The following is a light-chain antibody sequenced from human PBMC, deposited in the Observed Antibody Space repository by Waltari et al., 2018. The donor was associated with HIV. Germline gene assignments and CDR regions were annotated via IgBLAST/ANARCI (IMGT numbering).Light chain of an antibody. CDR2: TAS. CDR3: QQYETYYT. CDR1: QNVNTW. V-gene: IGKV1-5*03. J-gene: IGKJ2*01. Sequence: DIKMTQSPSVLSASLGDRITISCRASQNVNTWVAWYQQKPGKSPKLLIHTASTLAIGVPSGFSGRGSGAVFTLTIAGLQPDDYATYYCQQYETYYTFGLGTNVE.